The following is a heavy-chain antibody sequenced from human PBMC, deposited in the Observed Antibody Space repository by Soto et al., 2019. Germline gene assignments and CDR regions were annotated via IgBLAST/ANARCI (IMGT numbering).Heavy chain of an antibody. D-gene: IGHD5-12*01. J-gene: IGHJ5*02. Sequence: PGGSLRLSCAASGFTCSSYGMHWVRQAPGKGLEWVAVIWYDGSNKYYADSVKGRFTISRDNSKNTLYLQMNSLRAEDTAVFYCARDGGCRDGYTVGCNWFDPWGQGTLVTVSS. V-gene: IGHV3-33*01. CDR3: ARDGGCRDGYTVGCNWFDP. CDR2: IWYDGSNK. CDR1: GFTCSSYG.